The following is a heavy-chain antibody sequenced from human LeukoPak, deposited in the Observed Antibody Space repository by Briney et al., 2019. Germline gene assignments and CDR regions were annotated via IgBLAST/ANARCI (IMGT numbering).Heavy chain of an antibody. V-gene: IGHV1-69*06. J-gene: IGHJ6*03. D-gene: IGHD4-11*01. Sequence: GASVKVSCKTTEDTLRNVAFSWVRQAPGQGLEWLGGIIPIFGTANYAQKFQGRVTITADKSTSTAYMELSSLRSEDTAVYYCARVGYGVTTALYYYYMDVWGKGTTVTVSS. CDR3: ARVGYGVTTALYYYYMDV. CDR2: IIPIFGTA. CDR1: EDTLRNVA.